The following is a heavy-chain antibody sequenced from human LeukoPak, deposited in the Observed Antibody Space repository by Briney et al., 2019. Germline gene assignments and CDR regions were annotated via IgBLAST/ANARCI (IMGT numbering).Heavy chain of an antibody. CDR2: ISGGGSGT. D-gene: IGHD3/OR15-3a*01. V-gene: IGHV3-23*01. CDR1: GFTFSNYW. J-gene: IGHJ4*02. CDR3: AKKLSAFGTFDY. Sequence: GGCLRLSCAASGFTFSNYWMAWVRQAPGKGLEWVSAISGGGSGTYYADSVKGRFTLSRDNSRNTLYLQMNSLRAEDTAVYYCAKKLSAFGTFDYWGQGTLVTVSS.